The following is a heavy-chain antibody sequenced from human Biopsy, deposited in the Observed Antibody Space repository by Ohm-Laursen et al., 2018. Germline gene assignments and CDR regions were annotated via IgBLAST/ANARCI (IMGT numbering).Heavy chain of an antibody. CDR3: ARDPLNGHKHFDY. Sequence: ASVKVSCNASGGGFKSYALSWVRQAPGQGLEWLGYINCKTGATNYAQKFQGTVTMTRDTSISTAYLALGSLRSADTAIYYCARDPLNGHKHFDYWGQGSLVTVSS. CDR2: INCKTGAT. V-gene: IGHV1-2*02. CDR1: GGGFKSYA. J-gene: IGHJ4*02. D-gene: IGHD2-8*01.